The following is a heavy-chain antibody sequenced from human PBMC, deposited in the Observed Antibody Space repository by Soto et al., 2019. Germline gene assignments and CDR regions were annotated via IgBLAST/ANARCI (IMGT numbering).Heavy chain of an antibody. V-gene: IGHV3-23*01. Sequence: GGSLRLSCAASGFTFSTYAMNWVRQAPGKGLEWVSTISGSGGNTYCADSVKGRFTMTRDTSTSTVYMELSSLRSEDTAVYYCARPVVSDMAFDYWGQGTLVTVSS. J-gene: IGHJ4*02. CDR2: ISGSGGNT. CDR1: GFTFSTYA. CDR3: ARPVVSDMAFDY. D-gene: IGHD2-8*02.